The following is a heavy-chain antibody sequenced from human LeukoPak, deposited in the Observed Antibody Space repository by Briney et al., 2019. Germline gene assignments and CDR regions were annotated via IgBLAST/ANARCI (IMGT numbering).Heavy chain of an antibody. Sequence: SETLSPTCTVSGGSISSSNYYWGWIRQPPGKGLEWIGSIYYSGSTYYNPPLKSRVTISVDTSKNQFSLKVNSVTAADTAVYFCARQLKGYRSGGSCFSGFDSWGQGAQVTVSS. CDR1: GGSISSSNYY. CDR3: ARQLKGYRSGGSCFSGFDS. CDR2: IYYSGST. V-gene: IGHV4-39*01. J-gene: IGHJ4*02. D-gene: IGHD2-15*01.